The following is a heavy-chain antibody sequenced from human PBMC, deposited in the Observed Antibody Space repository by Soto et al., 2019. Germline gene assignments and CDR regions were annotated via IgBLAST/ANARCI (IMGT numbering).Heavy chain of an antibody. CDR1: GFTFSSYA. J-gene: IGHJ4*02. CDR2: ISGSGGST. Sequence: GGSLRLSCAASGFTFSSYAMSWVRQAPGKGLEWVSAISGSGGSTYYADYVKGRFTISRDNSKNTLYLQMNSLRAEETALYYCAKRQRSSGYPNFDYWGQGTLVTVSS. D-gene: IGHD3-22*01. CDR3: AKRQRSSGYPNFDY. V-gene: IGHV3-23*01.